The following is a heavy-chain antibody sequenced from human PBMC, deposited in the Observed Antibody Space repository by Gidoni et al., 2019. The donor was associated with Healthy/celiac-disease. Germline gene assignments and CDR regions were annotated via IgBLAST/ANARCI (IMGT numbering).Heavy chain of an antibody. CDR3: ASTTIGAGYYGMDV. CDR2: ISWDGGST. Sequence: EVQLVESGGVVVQPGGSLRLSCAASGFTFADYTMHWVRQAPGKGLEWVSLISWDGGSTYYADSVKGRFTISRDNSKNSLYLQMNSLRTEDTALYYCASTTIGAGYYGMDVWGQGTTVTVSS. D-gene: IGHD2-2*01. CDR1: GFTFADYT. J-gene: IGHJ6*02. V-gene: IGHV3-43*01.